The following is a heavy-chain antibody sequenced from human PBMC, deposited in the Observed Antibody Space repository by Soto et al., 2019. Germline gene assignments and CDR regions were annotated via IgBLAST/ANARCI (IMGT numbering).Heavy chain of an antibody. Sequence: QVQLVQSGAEVKKPGSSVKVSCKAAGGTFSSYAISWVRQAPGQGLEWMGGIIPIFGTANYAQKFQGRVTITADKSTSTADMELSSLRSEDTAVYYCARATDSSGYSDAFDIWGQGTMVTVSS. CDR1: GGTFSSYA. CDR3: ARATDSSGYSDAFDI. CDR2: IIPIFGTA. V-gene: IGHV1-69*06. J-gene: IGHJ3*02. D-gene: IGHD3-22*01.